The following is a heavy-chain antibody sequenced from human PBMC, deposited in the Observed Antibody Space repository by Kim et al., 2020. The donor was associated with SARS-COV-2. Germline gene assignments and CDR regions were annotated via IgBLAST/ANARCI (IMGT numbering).Heavy chain of an antibody. D-gene: IGHD3-22*01. CDR3: ATALGITPALDV. V-gene: IGHV1-2*06. Sequence: ASVKVSCKASGYTFIGYYLHWVRQAPGQGLEWMGRINPKTGGANYAQKLQVRVALTRDTSISAAYMELSRLTSDDTAVYYCATALGITPALDVWGQGTT. CDR2: INPKTGGA. J-gene: IGHJ6*02. CDR1: GYTFIGYY.